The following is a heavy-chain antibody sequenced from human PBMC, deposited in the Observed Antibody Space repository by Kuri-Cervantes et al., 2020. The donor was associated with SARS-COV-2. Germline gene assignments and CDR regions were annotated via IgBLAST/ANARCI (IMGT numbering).Heavy chain of an antibody. V-gene: IGHV3-53*01. Sequence: GESLKISCAASGFTVSSNYMSWVRQAPGKGLEWVSVIYSGGSTYYADSVKGRFTISRDNAKNSLYLQMNSLRAEDTAVYYCARELAVLSVPAAIFEGGPDWFAPWGQGTLVTVSS. CDR3: ARELAVLSVPAAIFEGGPDWFAP. J-gene: IGHJ5*02. CDR1: GFTVSSNY. CDR2: IYSGGST. D-gene: IGHD2-2*02.